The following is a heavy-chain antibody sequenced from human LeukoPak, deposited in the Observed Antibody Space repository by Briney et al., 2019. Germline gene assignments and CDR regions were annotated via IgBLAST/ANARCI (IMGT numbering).Heavy chain of an antibody. CDR1: GYTFTSYY. V-gene: IGHV1-46*01. J-gene: IGHJ5*02. Sequence: ASVKVSCKASGYTFTSYYMHWVRQAPGQGLEWMGIINPSGGSTSYAQKFQGRVTMTRDMSTSTVYMELSSLRSEDTAVYYCAKRLRVRIICSSSRWYNLFQPWGQGTLV. CDR3: AKRLRVRIICSSSRWYNLFQP. D-gene: IGHD2-2*01. CDR2: INPSGGST.